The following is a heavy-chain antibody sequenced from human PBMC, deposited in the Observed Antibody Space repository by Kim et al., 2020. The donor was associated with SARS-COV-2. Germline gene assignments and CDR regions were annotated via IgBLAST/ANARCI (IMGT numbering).Heavy chain of an antibody. V-gene: IGHV3-33*01. Sequence: YADSVKRRFTITRDKSKNTLYLQMNNLRAEDTAVYYCARDPSEELLSFDYWGQGTLVTVSS. J-gene: IGHJ4*02. CDR3: ARDPSEELLSFDY. D-gene: IGHD1-26*01.